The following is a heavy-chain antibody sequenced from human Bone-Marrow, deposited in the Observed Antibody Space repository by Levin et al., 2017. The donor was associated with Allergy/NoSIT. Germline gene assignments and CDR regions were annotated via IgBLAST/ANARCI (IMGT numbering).Heavy chain of an antibody. CDR1: GFTFSSSW. D-gene: IGHD4-17*01. J-gene: IGHJ4*02. V-gene: IGHV3-74*01. CDR3: ARGGPYTVTTSEFDY. Sequence: LSLTCAASGFTFSSSWMHWVRQAPGKGLVWVSHINTDGSSTSYADSVKGRFTISRDNAKNTLYLQMNSLRAQDTAVYYCARGGPYTVTTSEFDYWGQGILVTVSS. CDR2: INTDGSST.